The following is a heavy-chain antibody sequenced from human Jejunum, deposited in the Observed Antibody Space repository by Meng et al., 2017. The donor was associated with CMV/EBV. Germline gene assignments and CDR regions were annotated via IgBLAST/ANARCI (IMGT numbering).Heavy chain of an antibody. CDR2: TYYSSST. CDR3: AKDTFDHKNGMDV. V-gene: IGHV4-59*02. J-gene: IGHJ6*02. Sequence: ASSYVSEIYRHGIRQRPGKGLKMVGYTYYSSSTHSNTSLKGRVTISIDTSKRHFSLRLSSVTAADTAVYYCAKDTFDHKNGMDVWGQGTSVTVSS. D-gene: IGHD3-10*01. CDR1: SSYVSEIY.